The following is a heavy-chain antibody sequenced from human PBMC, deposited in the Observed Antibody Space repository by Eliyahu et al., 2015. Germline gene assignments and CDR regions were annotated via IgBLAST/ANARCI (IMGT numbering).Heavy chain of an antibody. V-gene: IGHV3-23*01. CDR2: ISDSASGGVT. D-gene: IGHD1-26*01. Sequence: EVQLFESGGGLVQPGGSLRLSCAAXGFTFXTXXPGWVRQAPGKGLAWVSAISDSASGGVTYYADSVKGRFTISRDNSKNTLYLEMHSLRAEDAAIYYCATGPHSGSPPFHDYWGQGTLVTVSS. CDR1: GFTFXTXX. CDR3: ATGPHSGSPPFHDY. J-gene: IGHJ4*02.